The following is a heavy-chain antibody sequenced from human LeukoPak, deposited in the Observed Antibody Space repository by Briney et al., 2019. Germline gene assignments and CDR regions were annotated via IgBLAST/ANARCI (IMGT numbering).Heavy chain of an antibody. J-gene: IGHJ4*02. CDR1: GFTFSSYA. CDR2: ISYDGSNK. CDR3: AGNSSI. Sequence: PGGSLRLSCAASGFTFSSYAMHWVRQAPGKGLEWVAVISYDGSNKYYADSVKGRFTISRDNSKNTLYLQMNSLRAEDTAVYYCAGNSSIWGQGTLVTVSP. D-gene: IGHD6-13*01. V-gene: IGHV3-30-3*01.